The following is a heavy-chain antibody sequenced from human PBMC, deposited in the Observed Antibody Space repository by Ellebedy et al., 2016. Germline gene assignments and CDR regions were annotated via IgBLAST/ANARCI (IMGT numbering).Heavy chain of an antibody. J-gene: IGHJ4*02. Sequence: SVKVSCXPSGGSLTSIAVNWVRQAPGQGLEWMGGIIPVFGTTHYSQRLQGRVTITADDSTNTVYMELTSLRSEDTAVYYCARAVGGAERYLFDYWGQGTLVTVSS. V-gene: IGHV1-69*13. CDR3: ARAVGGAERYLFDY. CDR2: IIPVFGTT. CDR1: GGSLTSIA. D-gene: IGHD1-26*01.